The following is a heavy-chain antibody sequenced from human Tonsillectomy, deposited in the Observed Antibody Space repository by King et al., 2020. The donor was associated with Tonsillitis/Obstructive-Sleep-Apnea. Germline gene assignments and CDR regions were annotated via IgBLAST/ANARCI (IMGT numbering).Heavy chain of an antibody. CDR1: GGSISRGGYY. CDR3: ARGYYDFWSGYSEPYYYYMDV. Sequence: VQLQESGPGLVKPSQTLSLTCTVSGGSISRGGYYWNWIRQHPGKGLEWIGYIYYIGSTYYNPSLKSLVTISVDTSKNQFSLKLSSVTAADTAVYYCARGYYDFWSGYSEPYYYYMDVWGKGITVTVSS. D-gene: IGHD3-3*01. J-gene: IGHJ6*03. V-gene: IGHV4-31*01. CDR2: IYYIGST.